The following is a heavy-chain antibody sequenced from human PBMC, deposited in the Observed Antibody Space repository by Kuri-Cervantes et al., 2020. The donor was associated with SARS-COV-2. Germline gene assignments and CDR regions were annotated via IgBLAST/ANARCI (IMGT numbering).Heavy chain of an antibody. CDR2: ISYDGSNK. Sequence: GGSLRLSCAASGFTFSSYARHWVRQAPGKGLEWVAVISYDGSNKYYADSVKGRFTISRDNSKNTLYLQMNSLRAEDTAVYYCARGIRDSGYWGQGTLVTVSS. V-gene: IGHV3-30*04. CDR1: GFTFSSYA. J-gene: IGHJ4*02. CDR3: ARGIRDSGY.